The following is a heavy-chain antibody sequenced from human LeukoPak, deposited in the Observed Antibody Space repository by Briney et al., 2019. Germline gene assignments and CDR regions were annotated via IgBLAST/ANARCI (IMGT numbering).Heavy chain of an antibody. J-gene: IGHJ4*02. Sequence: GGSQSLSCAVSGFSFSSYSLSWVRQAPGKGLEWVSAISGSGGSTYYADSMKGRFTISRDNSKNTLYLQMNRLRAEDTAVYYGAKGVGVATRLVDCCVRGALVTVSS. CDR3: AKGVGVATRLVDC. CDR2: ISGSGGST. V-gene: IGHV3-23*01. CDR1: GFSFSSYS. D-gene: IGHD5-12*01.